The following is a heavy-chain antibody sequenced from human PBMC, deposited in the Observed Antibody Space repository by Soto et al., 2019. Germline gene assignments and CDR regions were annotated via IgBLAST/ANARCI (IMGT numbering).Heavy chain of an antibody. Sequence: SETLSLTCSVSGGSVSSGTFYWSWIRQPPGRGLEWIGYINYLGSTNYNPSLKSRVTISVDTSKTQFSLKVSSVTAADTAVYYCASGKGSNYYYGMDVWGQGTTVTVSS. CDR1: GGSVSSGTFY. J-gene: IGHJ6*02. CDR3: ASGKGSNYYYGMDV. D-gene: IGHD4-4*01. V-gene: IGHV4-61*01. CDR2: INYLGST.